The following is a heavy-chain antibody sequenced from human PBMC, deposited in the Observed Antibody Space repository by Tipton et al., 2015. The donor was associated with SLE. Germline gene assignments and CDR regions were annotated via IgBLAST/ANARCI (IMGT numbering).Heavy chain of an antibody. J-gene: IGHJ4*02. D-gene: IGHD6-6*01. Sequence: TLSLTCSVSGGSISTYYWNWIRQPPGKGLEWIGYVDNSGSTNYNPSLRSRLTISVDMSRNQFSLKLNSLTAADTAVYYCARQSMAARPDFDFWGQGTLVTVSS. CDR2: VDNSGST. CDR3: ARQSMAARPDFDF. CDR1: GGSISTYY. V-gene: IGHV4-59*07.